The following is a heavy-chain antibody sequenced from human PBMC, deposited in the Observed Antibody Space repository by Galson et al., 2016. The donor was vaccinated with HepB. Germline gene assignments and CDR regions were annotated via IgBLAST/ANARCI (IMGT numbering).Heavy chain of an antibody. CDR3: ARDLPGGWVLLRFRDNGFDY. CDR1: GYSFTSYG. CDR2: INAGNGKT. Sequence: SVKVSCKASGYSFTSYGMHWVRQAPGQRLEWMGWINAGNGKTKYSQKFQGRVTITRDTSASTAYMELSSLRSEDTGVYYCARDLPGGWVLLRFRDNGFDYWGQGTLVTFSS. V-gene: IGHV1-3*01. J-gene: IGHJ4*02. D-gene: IGHD1-26*01.